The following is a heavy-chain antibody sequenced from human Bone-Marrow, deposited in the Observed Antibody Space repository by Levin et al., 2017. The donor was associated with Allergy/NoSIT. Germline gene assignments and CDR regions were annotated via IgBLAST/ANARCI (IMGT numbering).Heavy chain of an antibody. V-gene: IGHV3-23*01. CDR3: AKLEQSGIVTAIFEKHEYFQN. Sequence: GESLKISFSSSFFPFLLSSLLFLLPSPLKGLDWFSSISASGGTTYYADSVKGRFTISRDTSTNTVYLQMNSLRDEDTAVYYCAKLEQSGIVTAIFEKHEYFQNWGQGTLVTVSS. CDR1: FFPFLLSS. D-gene: IGHD2-21*02. CDR2: ISASGGTT. J-gene: IGHJ1*01.